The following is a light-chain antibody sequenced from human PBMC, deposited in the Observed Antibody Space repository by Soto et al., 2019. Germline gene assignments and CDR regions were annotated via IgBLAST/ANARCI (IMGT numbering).Light chain of an antibody. CDR2: EVT. CDR3: SSYTTSSTRV. CDR1: SSDLGIYNY. Sequence: QSVLTQPASVSGSPGQSIAISCSGSSSDLGIYNYVSWYQQHPGKVPKLIIFEVTNRPSGVSNRFSGSKSGNTASLTISGLQAEDEADYYCSSYTTSSTRVFXTGTKVTVL. J-gene: IGLJ1*01. V-gene: IGLV2-14*01.